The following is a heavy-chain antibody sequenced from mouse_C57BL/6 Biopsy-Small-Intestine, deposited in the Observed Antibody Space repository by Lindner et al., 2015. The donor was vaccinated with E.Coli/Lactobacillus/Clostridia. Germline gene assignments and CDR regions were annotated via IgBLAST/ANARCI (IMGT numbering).Heavy chain of an antibody. CDR3: ARVFEPDSGWYIAHAYRYADV. CDR2: ISNYNPYT. CDR1: GYTFTDYG. Sequence: SVKVSCKASGYTFTDYGVTWVRKTPGQGLEWMGWISNYNPYTNYAQKFQSRVTMTTDTSTNTAYMELMSLRSDDTAVYFCARVFEPDSGWYIAHAYRYADVWGTGTSVTVSS. V-gene: IGHV1-84*02. D-gene: IGHD3-3*01. J-gene: IGHJ1*03.